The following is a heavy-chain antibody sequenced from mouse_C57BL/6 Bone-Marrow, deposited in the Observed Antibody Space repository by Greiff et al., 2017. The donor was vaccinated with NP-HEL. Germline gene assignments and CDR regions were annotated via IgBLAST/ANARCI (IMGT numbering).Heavy chain of an antibody. Sequence: EVMLQQSGTVLARPGASVKMSCKTSGYTFTSYWMHWVKQRPGQGLEWIGAIYPGNSDTSYNQKFKGKAKLTAVTSASTAYMELSSLTNEDSAVYYCTPFITTVVAPGYWGQGTTLTVSS. V-gene: IGHV1-5*01. CDR3: TPFITTVVAPGY. CDR1: GYTFTSYW. CDR2: IYPGNSDT. D-gene: IGHD1-1*01. J-gene: IGHJ2*01.